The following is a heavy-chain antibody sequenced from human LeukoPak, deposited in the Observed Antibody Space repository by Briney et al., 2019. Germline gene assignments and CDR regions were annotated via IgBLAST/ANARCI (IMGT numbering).Heavy chain of an antibody. J-gene: IGHJ3*02. D-gene: IGHD6-13*01. V-gene: IGHV4-59*01. CDR1: GGSISSYY. Sequence: SETLSLTCTVSGGSISSYYWSWIRQPPGKGLEWIGYIYYSGSTNYNPSLKSRVTISLDTSKNQFSLKLSSVTAADSAIYYCARRAAAGAFDIWGQGTMVTVSS. CDR3: ARRAAAGAFDI. CDR2: IYYSGST.